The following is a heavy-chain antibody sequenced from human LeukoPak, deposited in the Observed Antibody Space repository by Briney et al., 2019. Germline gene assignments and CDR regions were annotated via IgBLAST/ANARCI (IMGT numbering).Heavy chain of an antibody. Sequence: ASVKVSCKASGGTFSSYAISWVRQAPGQGLEWMGGIIPIFGTANYAQKFQGRVTITADESTSTAYMELGSLRSEDTAVYYCAREGHYYDSSGYFDYWGQGTLVTVSS. CDR3: AREGHYYDSSGYFDY. CDR1: GGTFSSYA. V-gene: IGHV1-69*13. J-gene: IGHJ4*02. D-gene: IGHD3-22*01. CDR2: IIPIFGTA.